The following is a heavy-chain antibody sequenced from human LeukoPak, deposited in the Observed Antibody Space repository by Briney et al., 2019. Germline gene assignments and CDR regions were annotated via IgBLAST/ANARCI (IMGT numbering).Heavy chain of an antibody. CDR2: IYYSGST. D-gene: IGHD3-22*01. CDR3: ATSRSYYDSSGYYFIPYFDY. V-gene: IGHV4-39*07. CDR1: GGSISSSSYY. J-gene: IGHJ4*02. Sequence: SETLSLTCTVSGGSISSSSYYWGWIRQPPGKGLEWIGSIYYSGSTYYNPSLKSRVTISVDTSKNQFSLKLSSVTAADTAVYYCATSRSYYDSSGYYFIPYFDYWGQGTLVTVSS.